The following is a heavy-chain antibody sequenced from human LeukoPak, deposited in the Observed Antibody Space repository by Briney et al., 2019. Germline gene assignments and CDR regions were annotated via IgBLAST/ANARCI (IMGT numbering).Heavy chain of an antibody. J-gene: IGHJ4*02. Sequence: GGSLRLSCAASGFNLSNYHMNWVRQAPGKGLEWVSSITSISSDIFYADSVKGRFTISRDNAQNSLSLQMNSLRAEDTATYYCARENIIDYWGQGTLVTVSS. CDR2: ITSISSDI. V-gene: IGHV3-21*01. CDR1: GFNLSNYH. D-gene: IGHD2/OR15-2a*01. CDR3: ARENIIDY.